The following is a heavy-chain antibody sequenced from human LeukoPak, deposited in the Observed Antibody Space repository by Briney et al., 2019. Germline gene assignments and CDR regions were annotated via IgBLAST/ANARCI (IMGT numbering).Heavy chain of an antibody. V-gene: IGHV3-23*01. J-gene: IGHJ4*02. CDR1: GFTFSSYA. CDR3: AKDRYYDSRRAYDY. CDR2: LSGGGGDT. D-gene: IGHD3-22*01. Sequence: PVGSLRLSCAASGFTFSSYAMSWGRQAPGKGPECVSSLSGGGGDTYYADSVNGRFTISRDNSKKALYLQMNSLRDEETAVYYCAKDRYYDSRRAYDYWGQGTLVTVSS.